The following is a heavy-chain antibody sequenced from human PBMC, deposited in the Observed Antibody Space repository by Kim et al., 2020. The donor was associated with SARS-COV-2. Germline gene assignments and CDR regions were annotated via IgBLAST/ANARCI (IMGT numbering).Heavy chain of an antibody. V-gene: IGHV1-8*01. D-gene: IGHD3-10*01. CDR1: GYSFTNYD. CDR2: MNPNSGNT. J-gene: IGHJ6*01. Sequence: ASVKVSCKASGYSFTNYDINWVRQATGQGLEWVGWMNPNSGNTGYAQNFQGRVTMTRDTSISTAYMELSSLRSEDTAVYYCATGALSRGGIEPYYYYGMD. CDR3: ATGALSRGGIEPYYYYGMD.